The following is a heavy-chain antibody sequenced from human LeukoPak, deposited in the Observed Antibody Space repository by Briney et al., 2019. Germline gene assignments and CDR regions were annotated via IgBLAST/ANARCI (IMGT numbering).Heavy chain of an antibody. CDR2: INTNTGNP. CDR1: GYTFTSYA. Sequence: ASVSVSCKASGYTFTSYAMNWVRQATGQGLERMGWINTNTGNPTYAQGFTGRFVFSLDTSVSTAYLQISSLKAEDTAVYYCARGTPDYYGSESYGSDYYYYGMDVWGQGTTVTVSS. D-gene: IGHD3-10*01. J-gene: IGHJ6*02. V-gene: IGHV7-4-1*02. CDR3: ARGTPDYYGSESYGSDYYYYGMDV.